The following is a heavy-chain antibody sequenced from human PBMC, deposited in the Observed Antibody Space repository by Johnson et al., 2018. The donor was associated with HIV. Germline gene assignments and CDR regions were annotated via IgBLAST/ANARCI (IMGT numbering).Heavy chain of an antibody. Sequence: VQLVESGGGLVQPGGSLRLSCGASAFTFSSNDMKWVRQAPGKGLEWVSPISGSDHSTYYADSVRGRFTISRDNSKNTLYLQMNSLRAEDTAVYYCAKDLLTLDAFDIWGQGTMVTVSS. CDR1: AFTFSSND. J-gene: IGHJ3*02. CDR3: AKDLLTLDAFDI. V-gene: IGHV3-23*04. CDR2: ISGSDHST.